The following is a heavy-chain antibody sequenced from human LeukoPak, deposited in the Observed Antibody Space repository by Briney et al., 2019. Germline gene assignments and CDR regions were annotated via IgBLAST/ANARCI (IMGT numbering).Heavy chain of an antibody. CDR3: ATSTAAAGTD. Sequence: GGSLRLSGAASGFTFSNLWMSWVRQAPGKGLKWVANIKQDGSEKYYVDSVKGRFTISRDNAQNSLYLQMNSLRAEDTAIYYCATSTAAAGTDWGQGTLVTVSS. CDR1: GFTFSNLW. CDR2: IKQDGSEK. D-gene: IGHD6-13*01. V-gene: IGHV3-7*03. J-gene: IGHJ4*02.